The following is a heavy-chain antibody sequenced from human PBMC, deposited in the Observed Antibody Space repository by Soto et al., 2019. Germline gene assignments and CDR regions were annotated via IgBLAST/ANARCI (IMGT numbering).Heavy chain of an antibody. Sequence: QVQLQESGPGLVKPSETLSLTCTVSGGSISSYYWSWIRQPPGKGLEWIGYIYYSGSTNYNPSLKSRVTISVDTSKNQCSLKLSSVTAADTAVYYCARDPGPYSSGWWGAFDIWGQGTMVTVSS. CDR3: ARDPGPYSSGWWGAFDI. J-gene: IGHJ3*02. CDR1: GGSISSYY. CDR2: IYYSGST. D-gene: IGHD6-19*01. V-gene: IGHV4-59*01.